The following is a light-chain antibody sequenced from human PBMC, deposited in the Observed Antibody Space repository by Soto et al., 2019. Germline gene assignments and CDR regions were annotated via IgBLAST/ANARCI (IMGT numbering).Light chain of an antibody. CDR2: KAS. Sequence: DIQMTQSPSTLSASVGDRDTITCRASQSISSWLAWYQQKPGKAPKLLIYKASSLESGVPSRLSGSGSGTEFTLTISSLQPDDFATYYCQQHNSYPWTFGQGTKVEIK. CDR3: QQHNSYPWT. CDR1: QSISSW. V-gene: IGKV1-5*03. J-gene: IGKJ1*01.